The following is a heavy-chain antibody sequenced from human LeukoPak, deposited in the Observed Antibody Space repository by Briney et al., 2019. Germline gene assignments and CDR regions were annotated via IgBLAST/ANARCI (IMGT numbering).Heavy chain of an antibody. CDR1: GGAISSDSYY. J-gene: IGHJ3*02. CDR2: VYTSGST. CDR3: ARDRLLWGPFDI. V-gene: IGHV4-61*02. Sequence: PSETLSLTCIVSGGAISSDSYYWNWIRQPAGKGLEWIGRVYTSGSTNYNPSLKSRVSISVDTSKNQFSLRLTSVTAAVTAVYYCARDRLLWGPFDIWGQGTMLTVSS. D-gene: IGHD7-27*01.